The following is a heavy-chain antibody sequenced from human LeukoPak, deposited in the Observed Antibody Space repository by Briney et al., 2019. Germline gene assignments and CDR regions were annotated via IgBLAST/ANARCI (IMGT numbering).Heavy chain of an antibody. CDR1: GGSISSSSYY. CDR3: ARHRGYSYALRKGDAFDI. Sequence: SETLSLTCTVSGGSISSSSYYWGWIRQPPGKGLEWIGSIYYSGSTYYNPSLKSRVTISVDTSKNQFSLKLSSVTAADTAVYYCARHRGYSYALRKGDAFDIWGQGTMVTVSS. D-gene: IGHD5-18*01. J-gene: IGHJ3*02. CDR2: IYYSGST. V-gene: IGHV4-39*01.